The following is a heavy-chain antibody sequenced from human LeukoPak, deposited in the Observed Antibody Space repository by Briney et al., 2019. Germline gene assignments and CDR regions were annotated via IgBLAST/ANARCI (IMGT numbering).Heavy chain of an antibody. CDR2: FDRENDET. J-gene: IGHJ4*02. CDR3: VADHYNNPGNFDF. V-gene: IGHV1-24*01. Sequence: ASVKLSCTLSGFMLTEVSIHWLRQAPRKGPEGMGSFDRENDETIYSHNFQGRVAMTEDTSADTAYMELTSLRCDDTAVYYCVADHYNNPGNFDFWGQGTLVTVSS. CDR1: GFMLTEVS. D-gene: IGHD4-11*01.